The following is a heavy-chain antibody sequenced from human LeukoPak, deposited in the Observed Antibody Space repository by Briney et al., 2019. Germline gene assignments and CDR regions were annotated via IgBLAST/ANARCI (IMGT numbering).Heavy chain of an antibody. Sequence: QPGGSLRLSCAASGFTFSSYSMNWVRQAPGKGLEWVSYIGVGSSRLYYADSVKGRFTISRDNAKNSVSLQMNSLRAEDTAVYYCTTDWGLHWGQGTLVAVSS. V-gene: IGHV3-48*04. CDR2: IGVGSSRL. CDR1: GFTFSSYS. J-gene: IGHJ1*01. CDR3: TTDWGLH. D-gene: IGHD3-16*01.